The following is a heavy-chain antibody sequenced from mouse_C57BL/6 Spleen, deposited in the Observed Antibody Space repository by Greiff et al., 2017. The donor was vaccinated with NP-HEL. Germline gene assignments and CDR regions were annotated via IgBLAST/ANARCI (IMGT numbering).Heavy chain of an antibody. CDR3: TAGYGSSYAMDY. V-gene: IGHV6-3*01. J-gene: IGHJ4*01. CDR1: GFTFSNYW. Sequence: EVKVVESGGGLVQPGGSMKLSCVASGFTFSNYWMNWVRQSPEKGLEWVAQIRLKSDNYATHYAESVKGRFSISRDDSKSSVYLQMNNLRAEDTGIYYCTAGYGSSYAMDYWGQGTSVTVSS. D-gene: IGHD1-1*01. CDR2: IRLKSDNYAT.